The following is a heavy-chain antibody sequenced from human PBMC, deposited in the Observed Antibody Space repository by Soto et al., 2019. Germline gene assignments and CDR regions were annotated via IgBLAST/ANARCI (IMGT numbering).Heavy chain of an antibody. CDR2: ITAYNGNR. CDR1: GYTFRNYG. CDR3: ARDAQSKAVAADGSSDL. J-gene: IGHJ4*02. Sequence: QIQLVQSGPEVRKPGASVKVSCKASGYTFRNYGIKWVRQAPGQGLEWVGWITAYNGNRHHAEKFQGRVSMTTDTSTTTTFMELRSLTCVDTAVYCCARDAQSKAVAADGSSDLWGQATLVTVAP. D-gene: IGHD6-19*01. V-gene: IGHV1-18*04.